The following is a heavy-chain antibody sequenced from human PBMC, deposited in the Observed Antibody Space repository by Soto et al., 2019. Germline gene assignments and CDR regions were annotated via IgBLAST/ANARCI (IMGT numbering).Heavy chain of an antibody. J-gene: IGHJ4*02. Sequence: PSETLSLTCTVSGGSISSYYWSWIRQPPGKGLEWIGYIYYSGSTNYNPSLKSRVTISVDTSKNQFSLKLSSVTAADTAVYYCARARPPLVSFDYWGQGTLVTVSS. D-gene: IGHD6-6*01. CDR1: GGSISSYY. CDR3: ARARPPLVSFDY. V-gene: IGHV4-59*01. CDR2: IYYSGST.